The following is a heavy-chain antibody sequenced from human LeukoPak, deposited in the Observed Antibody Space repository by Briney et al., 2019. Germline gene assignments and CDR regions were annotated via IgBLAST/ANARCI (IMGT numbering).Heavy chain of an antibody. Sequence: SESLSLTCTVSAVSITSYYWSCIRHPAGQGLEWIGRVFISGGAEYNHSLRSRVTLSVDKTKNQSSLKLTSVTAADTAVYYCAREHLSGTDSWGQGTLVTVSS. CDR1: AVSITSYY. CDR2: VFISGGA. V-gene: IGHV4-4*07. D-gene: IGHD3-10*01. J-gene: IGHJ4*02. CDR3: AREHLSGTDS.